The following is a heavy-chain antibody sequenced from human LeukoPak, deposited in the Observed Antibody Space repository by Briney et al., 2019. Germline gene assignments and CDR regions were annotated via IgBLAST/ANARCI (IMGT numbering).Heavy chain of an antibody. CDR2: FDPEDGET. Sequence: ASVKVSCKASGYTFTGYYMHWVRQAPGKGLEWMGGFDPEDGETIYAQKFHGRVTMTEDTSTDTAYMELSSLRSEDTAVYYCATGGNYVWGSYRHHTPSNYFDYWGQGTLVTVSS. CDR1: GYTFTGYY. D-gene: IGHD3-16*02. J-gene: IGHJ4*02. V-gene: IGHV1-24*01. CDR3: ATGGNYVWGSYRHHTPSNYFDY.